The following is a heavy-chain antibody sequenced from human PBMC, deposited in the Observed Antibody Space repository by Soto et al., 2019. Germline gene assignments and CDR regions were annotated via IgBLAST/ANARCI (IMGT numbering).Heavy chain of an antibody. CDR2: INPNSGTT. Sequence: ASVKVSCKASGYTFTNYYMHCVRQAPEQGLEWMAIINPNSGTTSYAQKLQGRVTMTRDTSTSAVYMDLSSLTSEDTAMYYCARGDCTSGVCDNDYFDYWGQGTLVTVSS. J-gene: IGHJ4*02. D-gene: IGHD2-8*01. CDR3: ARGDCTSGVCDNDYFDY. V-gene: IGHV1-46*04. CDR1: GYTFTNYY.